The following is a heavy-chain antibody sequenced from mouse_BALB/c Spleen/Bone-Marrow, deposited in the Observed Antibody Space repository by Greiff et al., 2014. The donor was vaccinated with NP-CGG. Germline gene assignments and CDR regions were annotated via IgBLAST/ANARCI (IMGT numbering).Heavy chain of an antibody. CDR3: ARGYYDYVYAMDY. D-gene: IGHD2-4*01. J-gene: IGHJ4*01. CDR1: GFNIKDTY. V-gene: IGHV14-3*02. CDR2: IDPANGNT. Sequence: EVQLQQSGAELVKPGASVKLSCTASGFNIKDTYMHWVKQRPEQGLEWIGRIDPANGNTKYDPKFQGKATITAATSSNTAYLQLSSLTSEDTAVDYCARGYYDYVYAMDYWGQGTSVTVSS.